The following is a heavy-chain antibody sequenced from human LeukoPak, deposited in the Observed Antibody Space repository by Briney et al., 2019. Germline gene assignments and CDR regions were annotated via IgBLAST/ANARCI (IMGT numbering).Heavy chain of an antibody. CDR1: GGSISSYY. CDR3: ARVVGTTPYNWFDP. J-gene: IGHJ5*02. Sequence: SETLSLTCTVSGGSISSYYWSWIRQPPGKGLEWIGYIYYSGSTNYNPSLKSRVTISVDTSKNQFSLELTSVTAADTAVYYCARVVGTTPYNWFDPWGQGTLVTVSS. D-gene: IGHD1-26*01. CDR2: IYYSGST. V-gene: IGHV4-59*12.